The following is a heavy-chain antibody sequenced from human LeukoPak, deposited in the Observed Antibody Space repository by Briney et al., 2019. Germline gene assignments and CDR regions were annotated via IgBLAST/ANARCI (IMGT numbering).Heavy chain of an antibody. CDR3: ARGAYYYDSSTYLSDVAY. CDR2: ISSSGSTI. V-gene: IGHV3-48*01. CDR1: GFTISYYS. Sequence: GGSLRLSCAASGFTISYYSMNWVRQAPGKGLEWVSYISSSGSTIYYADSVKGRFTISRDNAKNSLYLQMNSLRAEDTAVYCCARGAYYYDSSTYLSDVAYWGQGTLVTVSS. J-gene: IGHJ4*02. D-gene: IGHD3-22*01.